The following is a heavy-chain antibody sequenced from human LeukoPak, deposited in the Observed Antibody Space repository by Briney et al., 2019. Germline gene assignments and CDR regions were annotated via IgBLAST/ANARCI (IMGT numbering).Heavy chain of an antibody. V-gene: IGHV1-69*13. CDR1: GGTFSSYA. CDR2: IIPIFGTA. Sequence: SVKVSCKASGGTFSSYAISWVRQAPGQGLEWMGGIIPIFGTANYAQKFQGRVTITADESTSTAYMELSSLRSEDTAVYYCAREIPATGTYYFDYWGQGTLVTVSS. D-gene: IGHD6-13*01. J-gene: IGHJ4*02. CDR3: AREIPATGTYYFDY.